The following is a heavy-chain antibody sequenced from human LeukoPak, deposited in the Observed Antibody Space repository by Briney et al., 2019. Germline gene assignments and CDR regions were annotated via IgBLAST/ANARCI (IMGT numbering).Heavy chain of an antibody. Sequence: TSETLSLTCAVXGXXFSXYYXXXXXXXXXXXXXWIGXSNHRGXXKXNPSLKSRVTISVDTSKNQFSLKLSSVTAADTAVYYCARGDSSVGLNYWGQGTLVTVSS. CDR3: ARGDSSVGLNY. J-gene: IGHJ4*02. CDR2: SNHRGXX. D-gene: IGHD1-26*01. CDR1: GXXFSXYY. V-gene: IGHV4-34*01.